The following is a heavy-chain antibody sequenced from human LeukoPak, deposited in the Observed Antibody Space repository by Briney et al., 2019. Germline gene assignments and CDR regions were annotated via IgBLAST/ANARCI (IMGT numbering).Heavy chain of an antibody. D-gene: IGHD2-21*02. J-gene: IGHJ6*02. V-gene: IGHV1-2*02. Sequence: GASVKVSCKRTGHRFTANSIHWVRLAPGQGLEWLGWINPDSGVANYVQRFQGRVTMTRDTSISTAYLEVSRLRSDDSAVYYCGLTLTYPYGMDVWGQGTTVTVSS. CDR1: GHRFTANS. CDR3: GLTLTYPYGMDV. CDR2: INPDSGVA.